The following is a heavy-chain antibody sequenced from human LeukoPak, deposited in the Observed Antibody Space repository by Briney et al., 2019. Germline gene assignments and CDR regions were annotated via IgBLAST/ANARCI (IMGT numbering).Heavy chain of an antibody. Sequence: GGSLRLSCAASGFTFSSYSMNWVRQAPGKGLEWVSSISSSSSYIYYADSVKGRFTISRDNAKNSLYLQMNSLRAEDTAVYYCARVPEQRHWNFDYWGQGTLVTVSP. CDR2: ISSSSSYI. J-gene: IGHJ4*02. CDR3: ARVPEQRHWNFDY. D-gene: IGHD6-25*01. CDR1: GFTFSSYS. V-gene: IGHV3-21*01.